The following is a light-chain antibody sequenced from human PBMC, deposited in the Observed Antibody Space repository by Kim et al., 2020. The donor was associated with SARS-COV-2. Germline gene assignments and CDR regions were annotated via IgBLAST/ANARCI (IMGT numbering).Light chain of an antibody. CDR3: QQYFTWPLT. Sequence: VSPGERDTLSCRPSQSLSGNLAWYQQTPGQAPRLLILRASTRASGVPARFTGSGSGADFTLTISSLQSEDSAVYYCQQYFTWPLTFGQGTKVDIK. J-gene: IGKJ1*01. CDR2: RAS. V-gene: IGKV3-15*01. CDR1: QSLSGN.